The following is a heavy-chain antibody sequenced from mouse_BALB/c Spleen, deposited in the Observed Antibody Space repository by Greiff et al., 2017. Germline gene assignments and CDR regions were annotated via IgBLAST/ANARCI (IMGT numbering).Heavy chain of an antibody. Sequence: EVQVVESGGGLVQPKGSLKLSCAASGFTFNTYAMNWVRQAPGKGLEWVARIRSKSNNYATYYADSVKDRFTISRDDSQSMLYLQMNNLKTEDTAMYYCVRHVGDYAMDYWGQGTSVTVSA. CDR1: GFTFNTYA. D-gene: IGHD3-1*01. J-gene: IGHJ4*01. CDR3: VRHVGDYAMDY. CDR2: IRSKSNNYAT. V-gene: IGHV10-1*02.